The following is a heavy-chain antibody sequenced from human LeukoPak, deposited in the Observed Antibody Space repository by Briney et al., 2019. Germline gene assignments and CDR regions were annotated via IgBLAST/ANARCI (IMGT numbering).Heavy chain of an antibody. J-gene: IGHJ6*02. CDR3: AGTDALYYYGMDV. V-gene: IGHV3-21*01. CDR2: ISSSSSYI. Sequence: GGSLRLSCAASGFTFSSYSFNWVRQAPGKGLEWVSSISSSSSYIYYADSVKGRFTISRDNAKNSLYLQMNSLRAEDTAVYYCAGTDALYYYGMDVWGQGTTVTVSS. CDR1: GFTFSSYS.